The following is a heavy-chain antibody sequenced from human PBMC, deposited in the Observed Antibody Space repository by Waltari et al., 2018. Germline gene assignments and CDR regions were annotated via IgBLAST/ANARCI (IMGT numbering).Heavy chain of an antibody. CDR1: GGSISSSSYY. CDR2: IYYSGST. V-gene: IGHV4-39*07. D-gene: IGHD6-19*01. Sequence: QLQLQESGPGLAKPSETLSLTCTVSGGSISSSSYYWGWLRQPPGKGLEWIGSIYYSGSTYYNPSLKCRVTISVDTSKNQFSLKLSSVTAADTAVYYCARDAPSSGTLGWFDPWGQGTLVTVSS. CDR3: ARDAPSSGTLGWFDP. J-gene: IGHJ5*02.